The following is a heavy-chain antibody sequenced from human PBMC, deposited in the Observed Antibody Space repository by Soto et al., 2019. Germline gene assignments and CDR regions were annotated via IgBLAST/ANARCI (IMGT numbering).Heavy chain of an antibody. CDR2: ISGSGGNT. CDR3: AKMARPRAGNEKNYYYYGMDV. CDR1: GFTFSSYA. J-gene: IGHJ6*02. D-gene: IGHD1-1*01. V-gene: IGHV3-23*01. Sequence: EVQLLESGGGLVQPGGSLRLSCAASGFTFSSYAMSWVRQAPGKGLEWVSAISGSGGNTYYADSVEGRFTISRDNSKNSLYLQMNSLRVEDTAVYYCAKMARPRAGNEKNYYYYGMDVCGQGTTVTVSS.